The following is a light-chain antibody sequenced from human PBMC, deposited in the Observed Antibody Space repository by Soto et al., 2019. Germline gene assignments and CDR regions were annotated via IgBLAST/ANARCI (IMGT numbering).Light chain of an antibody. CDR3: QQYDNPPSIT. J-gene: IGKJ5*01. V-gene: IGKV1-33*01. CDR2: DAS. CDR1: QDISNY. Sequence: DIQMTQSPSSLSASVGDRVTITCQASQDISNYLNWYQQKPGKAPKLLIYDASNLERGVPSSFSVSRACTDFTFTISNLQPEDITTDDCQQYDNPPSITFGQGTRLVIK.